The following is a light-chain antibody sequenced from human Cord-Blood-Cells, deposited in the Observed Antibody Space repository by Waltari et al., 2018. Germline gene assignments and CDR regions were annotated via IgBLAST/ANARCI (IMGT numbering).Light chain of an antibody. CDR3: QQYNNWEVT. CDR2: GAS. Sequence: EIVMTQSPATLSVSPGERATLPCRASQSVSSNLAWYQQKPGQAPRLLIYGASTRATGIPARFSGSGSGTEFTLTISSLQSEDFAVYYCQQYNNWEVTFGPGTKVDIK. J-gene: IGKJ3*01. V-gene: IGKV3D-15*01. CDR1: QSVSSN.